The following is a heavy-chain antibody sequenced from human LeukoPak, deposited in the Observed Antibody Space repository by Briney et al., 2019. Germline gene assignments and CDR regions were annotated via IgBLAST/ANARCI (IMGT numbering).Heavy chain of an antibody. D-gene: IGHD3-16*01. CDR3: AGRVFLDY. V-gene: IGHV3-48*03. CDR2: ISSSGTTI. Sequence: GRSLRLSCTASGFTFSSYEMNWVRQAPGKGLEWVSYISSSGTTIYYTDSVKGRFTISRDNAKNSLYLQMNRLRVEDTAVYYCAGRVFLDYWGQGTLVTVSS. CDR1: GFTFSSYE. J-gene: IGHJ4*02.